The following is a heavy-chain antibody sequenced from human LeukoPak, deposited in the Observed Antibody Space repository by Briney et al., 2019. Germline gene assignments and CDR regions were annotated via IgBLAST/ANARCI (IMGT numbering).Heavy chain of an antibody. J-gene: IGHJ4*02. Sequence: GASVKLSCKFSGSTLTELSMHWVRHAPGKGLGRMGGFDPEDGETIYAQKFQGRVTMTEDTSTDTAYMELSSLRSEDTAVYYCATDPGYDNAFDYWGQGTLVTVSS. D-gene: IGHD5-12*01. CDR3: ATDPGYDNAFDY. V-gene: IGHV1-24*01. CDR1: GSTLTELS. CDR2: FDPEDGET.